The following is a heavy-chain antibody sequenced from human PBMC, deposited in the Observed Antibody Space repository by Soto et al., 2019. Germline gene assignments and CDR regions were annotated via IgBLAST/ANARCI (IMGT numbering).Heavy chain of an antibody. D-gene: IGHD6-6*01. CDR2: IYYSGST. CDR1: AGSISSYY. V-gene: IGHV4-59*01. CDR3: AGGSIAARSVDY. J-gene: IGHJ4*02. Sequence: SESLSLTCTVSAGSISSYYWSWFRQPQEKGLEWIGYIYYSGSTNYNPSLKSRVTISVNTAKNQFSLKLSSLTPADTAVYYCAGGSIAARSVDYWGQGTLVTVSS.